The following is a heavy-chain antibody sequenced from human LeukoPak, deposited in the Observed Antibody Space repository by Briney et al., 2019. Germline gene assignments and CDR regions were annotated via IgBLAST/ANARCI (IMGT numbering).Heavy chain of an antibody. V-gene: IGHV1-3*01. D-gene: IGHD5-12*01. CDR3: ASGGDIVATEMNY. J-gene: IGHJ4*02. CDR2: INAGNGNT. Sequence: ASVKVSCKASGYIFTSYAMHWVRQAPGQWLEWMGWINAGNGNTKYSQKFQGRVTITRDTSASTAYMELSSLRSEDTAVYYCASGGDIVATEMNYWGQGTLVTVSS. CDR1: GYIFTSYA.